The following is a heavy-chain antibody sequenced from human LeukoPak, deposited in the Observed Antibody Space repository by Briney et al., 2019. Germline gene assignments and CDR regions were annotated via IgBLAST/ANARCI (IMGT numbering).Heavy chain of an antibody. J-gene: IGHJ4*02. D-gene: IGHD3-22*01. V-gene: IGHV5-51*01. CDR1: GYNFNNHW. CDR2: IYPGDSDT. Sequence: GASLKISCRGSGYNFNNHWIGWVRQIPGKGLEWMGLIYPGDSDTKYSPSFEGQVTMSVDKSISAAFLQWSSLKASDTAIYYCARLHYYDSSGYYLDYWGQGTLVTVSS. CDR3: ARLHYYDSSGYYLDY.